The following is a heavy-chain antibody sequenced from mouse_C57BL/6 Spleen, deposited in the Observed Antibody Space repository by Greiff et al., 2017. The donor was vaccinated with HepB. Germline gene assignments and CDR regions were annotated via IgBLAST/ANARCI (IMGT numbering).Heavy chain of an antibody. D-gene: IGHD1-1*01. J-gene: IGHJ1*03. CDR1: GYTFTSYW. Sequence: QVQLQQPGAELVRPGSSVKLSCKASGYTFTSYWMHWVKQRPIQGLEWIGNIDPSDSDTPYNQKFKDKATLTVDKSSSTAYMQLSSLTSEDSAVYYGARDRGSSVCWYFDVWGTGTTVTVSA. CDR3: ARDRGSSVCWYFDV. V-gene: IGHV1-52*01. CDR2: IDPSDSDT.